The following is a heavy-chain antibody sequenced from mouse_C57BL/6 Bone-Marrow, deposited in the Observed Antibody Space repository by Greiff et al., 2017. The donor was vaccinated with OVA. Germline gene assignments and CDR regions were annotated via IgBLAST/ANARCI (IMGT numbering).Heavy chain of an antibody. D-gene: IGHD2-4*01. V-gene: IGHV5-17*01. J-gene: IGHJ4*01. CDR2: ISSGSSTI. CDR1: GFTFSDYG. CDR3: ATLRLRRGDYYAMDY. Sequence: DVKLVESGGGLVKPGGSLKLSCAASGFTFSDYGMHWVRQAPEKGLEWVAYISSGSSTIYYADTVKGRFPISRDNAKNTLFRQMTSLRSEDTARYYCATLRLRRGDYYAMDYWGQGTSVTVSS.